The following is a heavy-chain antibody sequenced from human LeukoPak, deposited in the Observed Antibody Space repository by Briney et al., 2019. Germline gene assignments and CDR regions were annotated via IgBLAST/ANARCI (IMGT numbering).Heavy chain of an antibody. CDR3: ARRYYYNLGSFPFDF. J-gene: IGHJ4*02. V-gene: IGHV4-39*01. Sequence: SETLSLTCSVSGGSISRDSYYWSWIRQPPGKGLEWIGSVHHGGATHYNPSLESRVTVSEDTSKSQISLKLSSVTAADTGVYYCARRYYYNLGSFPFDFWGQGTLVTVSS. D-gene: IGHD3-10*01. CDR2: VHHGGAT. CDR1: GGSISRDSYY.